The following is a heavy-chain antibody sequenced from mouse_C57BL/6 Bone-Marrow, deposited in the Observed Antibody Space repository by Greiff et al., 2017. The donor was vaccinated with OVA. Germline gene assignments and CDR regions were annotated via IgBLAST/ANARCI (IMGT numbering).Heavy chain of an antibody. CDR3: ARELTGTRFDY. CDR2: ISDGGSYT. V-gene: IGHV5-4*01. Sequence: ESGGGLVKPGGSLKLSCAASGFTFSSYAMSWVRQTPEKRLEWVATISDGGSYTYYPDNVKGRFTISRDNAKNNLYLQMSQLKSEDTAMYYCARELTGTRFDYWGQGTTLTVSS. J-gene: IGHJ2*01. CDR1: GFTFSSYA. D-gene: IGHD4-1*01.